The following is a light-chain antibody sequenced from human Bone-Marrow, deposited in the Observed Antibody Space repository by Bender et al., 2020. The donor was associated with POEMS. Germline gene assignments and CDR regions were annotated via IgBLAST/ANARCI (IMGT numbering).Light chain of an antibody. CDR2: DVT. J-gene: IGLJ1*01. V-gene: IGLV2-14*03. CDR1: SSDIGGYNY. CDR3: SSYTDRSTFV. Sequence: QSALTQPASVSGSPGQSITISCTGTSSDIGGYNYVSWYQQHPDKAPKLMIYDVTNRPSGVSNRFSGSKSGNTASLIISGLQAEDEADYYCSSYTDRSTFVFGSGTKVTVL.